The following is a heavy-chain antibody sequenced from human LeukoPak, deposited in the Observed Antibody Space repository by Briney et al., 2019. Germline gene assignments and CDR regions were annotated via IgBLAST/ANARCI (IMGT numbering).Heavy chain of an antibody. D-gene: IGHD3-16*01. CDR2: PRGDGET. Sequence: GGSLRLSCAASGFIFSSYAMSWVRQAPARGLEWVSSPRGDGETFYADSVKGRFTLSRDESKNTVYLQMSNLRVEDTAVYFCAKASWVSRADAVLWGQGTLVTVSS. CDR3: AKASWVSRADAVL. CDR1: GFIFSSYA. J-gene: IGHJ4*02. V-gene: IGHV3-23*01.